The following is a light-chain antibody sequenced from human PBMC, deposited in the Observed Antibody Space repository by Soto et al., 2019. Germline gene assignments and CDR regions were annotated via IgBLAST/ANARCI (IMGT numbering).Light chain of an antibody. V-gene: IGKV1-39*01. CDR1: QSISSF. CDR2: AAS. Sequence: DIQMTQSPSSLSASVGDRVTITCRASQSISSFLNWYQQKPGKAPKLLIYAASSLQSGVPSRFSGSGSGTDFTLTISSLQPEDFASYYCQQRSDWPPSLTFGGGTKVDIK. J-gene: IGKJ4*01. CDR3: QQRSDWPPSLT.